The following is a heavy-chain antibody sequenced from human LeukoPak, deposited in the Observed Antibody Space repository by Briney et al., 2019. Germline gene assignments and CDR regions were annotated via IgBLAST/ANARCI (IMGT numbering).Heavy chain of an antibody. Sequence: SETLSLTCTVSGGSISSSSYYWGWIRQPPGKGLEWIGSIYYSGSTYYNPSLKSRVTISVDTSKNQFSLKLSSVTAADTAVYYCARGVDTSITGGYYYYGMDVWGQGTTVTVSS. CDR2: IYYSGST. V-gene: IGHV4-39*01. J-gene: IGHJ6*02. D-gene: IGHD5-18*01. CDR3: ARGVDTSITGGYYYYGMDV. CDR1: GGSISSSSYY.